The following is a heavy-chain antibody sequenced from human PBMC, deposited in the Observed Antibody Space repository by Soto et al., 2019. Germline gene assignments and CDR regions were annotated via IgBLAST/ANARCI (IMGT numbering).Heavy chain of an antibody. CDR2: ISAYNGNT. J-gene: IGHJ5*02. CDR3: ARGDYSSSWFWFDP. CDR1: GYTFTSYG. Sequence: ASVKVSCKASGYTFTSYGISWVRQAPGQGLEWMGWISAYNGNTNYAQKLQGRVTMTTDTSTSTAYMELRSLRSDDTAVYCCARGDYSSSWFWFDPWGQGTLVTVSS. V-gene: IGHV1-18*04. D-gene: IGHD6-13*01.